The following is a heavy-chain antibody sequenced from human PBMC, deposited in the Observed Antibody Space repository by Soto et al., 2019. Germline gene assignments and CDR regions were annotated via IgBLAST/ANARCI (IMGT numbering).Heavy chain of an antibody. CDR1: GGSISGSSYY. CDR2: IYYSGST. J-gene: IGHJ4*02. Sequence: SETLSLTCTVSGGSISGSSYYWGWIRQPPGKGLEWIGSIYYSGSTFYNPSLKSRVTISVDTSKNQFSLKLSSVTAADTAVYYCARHAPFLVVLVPAAISLWGQGTLVTVSS. CDR3: ARHAPFLVVLVPAAISL. V-gene: IGHV4-39*01. D-gene: IGHD2-2*01.